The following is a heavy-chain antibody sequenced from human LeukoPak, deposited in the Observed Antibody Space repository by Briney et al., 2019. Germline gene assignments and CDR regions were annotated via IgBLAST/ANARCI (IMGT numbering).Heavy chain of an antibody. CDR2: IILIFGTA. V-gene: IGHV1-69*05. CDR1: GGTFSSYA. J-gene: IGHJ1*01. CDR3: ARAGSSGYYYAVAHAEYFQH. D-gene: IGHD3-22*01. Sequence: ASVKVSCKASGGTFSSYAISWVRQAPGQGLEWMGGIILIFGTANYAQKFQGRVTITTDESTSTAYMELSSLRSEDTAVYYCARAGSSGYYYAVAHAEYFQHWGQGTLVTVSS.